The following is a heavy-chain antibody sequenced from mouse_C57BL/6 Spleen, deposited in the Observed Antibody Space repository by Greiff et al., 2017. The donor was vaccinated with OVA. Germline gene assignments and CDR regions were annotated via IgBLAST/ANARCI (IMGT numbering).Heavy chain of an antibody. D-gene: IGHD2-10*02. CDR1: EYEFPSHD. CDR3: AREGLYGNYGRGRIWAY. J-gene: IGHJ3*01. Sequence: DVKLQESGGGLVQPGESLTLSCESNEYEFPSHDMSWVRKTPEKRLELVAAINSDGGSTYYPDTMERRFIISRDNTKQTLYLQMSRLRSEDTALYYCAREGLYGNYGRGRIWAYWGQGTLVTVSA. V-gene: IGHV5-2*01. CDR2: INSDGGST.